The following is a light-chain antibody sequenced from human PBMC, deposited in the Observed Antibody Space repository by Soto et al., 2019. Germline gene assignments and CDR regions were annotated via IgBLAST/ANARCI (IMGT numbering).Light chain of an antibody. J-gene: IGKJ1*01. CDR3: QKYNSAPRT. V-gene: IGKV1-27*01. CDR2: AAS. CDR1: QGISNY. Sequence: DIQMTQSPSSLSASVGDRVTITCRASQGISNYLAWYQQKPGKVPKLLTYAASTLQSGVPSRFSGSGSGTDFPLTISSLQPEDVATYYCQKYNSAPRTFGQGTKVEIK.